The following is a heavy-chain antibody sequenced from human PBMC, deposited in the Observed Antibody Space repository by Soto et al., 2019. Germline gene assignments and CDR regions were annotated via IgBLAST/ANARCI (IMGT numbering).Heavy chain of an antibody. CDR3: ARGRIVASIHDAFEI. Sequence: ASVKVSCKAAGCPFTSSGISWVRQAPGQGLEWVAWISAYNGNRDTAQKFQGRVTMTLDTATDTAHMELGDLTSADTAVYYCARGRIVASIHDAFEIWGQGTKVTVSS. CDR2: ISAYNGNR. V-gene: IGHV1-18*01. J-gene: IGHJ3*02. CDR1: GCPFTSSG. D-gene: IGHD1-26*01.